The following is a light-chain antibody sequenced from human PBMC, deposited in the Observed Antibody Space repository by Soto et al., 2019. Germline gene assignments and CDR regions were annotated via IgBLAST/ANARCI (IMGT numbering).Light chain of an antibody. V-gene: IGLV1-44*01. J-gene: IGLJ2*01. CDR1: SSNIGSNT. CDR2: SNN. CDR3: AACDDSLNGL. Sequence: QSALTQPPSASGTPGQRVTISCSGSSSNIGSNTVNWYQQLPGTAPKLLIYSNNPRPSGVPVRFSGSKSGTSASLAISGLQSEDEADYYCAACDDSLNGLFGGGTKLTVL.